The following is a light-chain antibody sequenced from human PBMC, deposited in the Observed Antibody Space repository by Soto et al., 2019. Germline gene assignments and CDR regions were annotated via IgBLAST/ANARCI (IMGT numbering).Light chain of an antibody. CDR1: SSDVGGYNY. Sequence: QSALTQPPSASGSPGQSVTISCTGTSSDVGGYNYVSWYQQHPVKAPKLMIYEVSKRPSGVPHRFSGSKSGNTASLTVSGLQAEDEADYYCSSYAGSNNLVFGGGTKLTVL. V-gene: IGLV2-8*01. CDR2: EVS. J-gene: IGLJ2*01. CDR3: SSYAGSNNLV.